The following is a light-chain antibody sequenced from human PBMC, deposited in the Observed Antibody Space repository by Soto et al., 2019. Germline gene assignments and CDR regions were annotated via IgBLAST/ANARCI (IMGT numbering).Light chain of an antibody. CDR3: QQYGSSPPVT. Sequence: EILLTQSPGTQSLSRGVRSTLXXRASQSVRSTYLAWYQQKPGQATRLXXYGASSRATGIPDRFSGSGSGTDFTLTISRLEPEDFAVCYCQQYGSSPPVTFGQGTKVDIK. J-gene: IGKJ1*01. CDR1: QSVRSTY. V-gene: IGKV3-20*01. CDR2: GAS.